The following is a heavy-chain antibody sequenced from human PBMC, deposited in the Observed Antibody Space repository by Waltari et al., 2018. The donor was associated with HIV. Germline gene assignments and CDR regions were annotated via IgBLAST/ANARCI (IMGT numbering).Heavy chain of an antibody. CDR3: ARDTLNFYFGLDV. CDR1: YFTFGDYA. Sequence: VHLEESGGGLVQPGGSLRLSCVASYFTFGDYAMNWVRQYPGKGLELIAYISSTIFNIKYAPSVKGRFTISRDNTKNSLELQMNNLRDEDTAVYYCARDTLNFYFGLDVWGQGTTVTVS. V-gene: IGHV3-48*02. J-gene: IGHJ6*02. CDR2: ISSTIFNI.